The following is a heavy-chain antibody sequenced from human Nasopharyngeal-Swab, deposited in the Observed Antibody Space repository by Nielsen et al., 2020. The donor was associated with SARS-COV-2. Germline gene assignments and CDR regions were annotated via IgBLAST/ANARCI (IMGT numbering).Heavy chain of an antibody. D-gene: IGHD3/OR15-3a*01. Sequence: VRQMPGKGLEWIGIIHNSGTPYYIPSIKSRVTISVATSKNQFSLKMRSVTAADTAVYYCASGPFGPGDSYYYYGLDVWGQGTTVTVSS. J-gene: IGHJ6*02. CDR3: ASGPFGPGDSYYYYGLDV. CDR2: IHNSGTP. V-gene: IGHV4-38-2*01.